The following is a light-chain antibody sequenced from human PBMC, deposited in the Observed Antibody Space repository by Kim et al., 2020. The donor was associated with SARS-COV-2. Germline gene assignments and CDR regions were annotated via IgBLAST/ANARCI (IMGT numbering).Light chain of an antibody. J-gene: IGKJ2*01. CDR1: QGISGY. CDR3: QQLNSYPPT. V-gene: IGKV1-9*01. CDR2: AAS. Sequence: IQLTQSPSSLSASVGDRVTITCRTSQGISGYLAWFQQQPGKAPKLLIYAASTLQGGVPSRFSGSGSGTEFTLTIGSLQPEDFATYYCQQLNSYPPTCGQGTKREI.